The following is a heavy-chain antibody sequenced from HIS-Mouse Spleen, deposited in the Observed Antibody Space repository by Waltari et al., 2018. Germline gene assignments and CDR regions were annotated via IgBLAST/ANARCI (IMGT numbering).Heavy chain of an antibody. V-gene: IGHV4-39*07. CDR2: IYYSWST. Sequence: QLQLQESGPGLVKPSETLSLTCTVPGGSIRLSSYHWGWIRPPPGKGLEWIGGIYYSWSTYYNPSLKSRVTISVDTSKNQFSLKLSSVTAADTAVYYCAREIPYSSSWYDWYFDLWGRGTLVTVSS. J-gene: IGHJ2*01. CDR1: GGSIRLSSYH. CDR3: AREIPYSSSWYDWYFDL. D-gene: IGHD6-13*01.